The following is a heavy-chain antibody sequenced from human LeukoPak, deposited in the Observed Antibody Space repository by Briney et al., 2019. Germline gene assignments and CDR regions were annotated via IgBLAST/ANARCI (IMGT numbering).Heavy chain of an antibody. J-gene: IGHJ4*02. D-gene: IGHD6-13*01. CDR3: ARGPSPGIAAAGTPLGY. V-gene: IGHV4-34*01. CDR1: GGSFSGYY. CDR2: INHSGST. Sequence: PSETLSLTSAVYGGSFSGYYWSWIRQPPGKGLEWIGEINHSGSTNYNPSLKSRVTISVDTSKIQFPLKLSSVTAADTAVYYCARGPSPGIAAAGTPLGYWGQGTLVTVSS.